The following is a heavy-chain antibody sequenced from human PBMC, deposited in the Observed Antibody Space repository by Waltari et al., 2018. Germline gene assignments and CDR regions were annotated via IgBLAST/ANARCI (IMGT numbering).Heavy chain of an antibody. CDR3: ARVHTKQIAAAGTVAFDI. Sequence: QVQLVQSGAEVKKPGSSVKVSCKASGGTFSSYAISWVRQAPGQGLEWMGGINPILGTANYAQKFQGRVTITADESTSTAYMELSSLRSEDTAVYYCARVHTKQIAAAGTVAFDIWGQGTMVTVSS. CDR2: INPILGTA. D-gene: IGHD6-13*01. CDR1: GGTFSSYA. V-gene: IGHV1-69*13. J-gene: IGHJ3*02.